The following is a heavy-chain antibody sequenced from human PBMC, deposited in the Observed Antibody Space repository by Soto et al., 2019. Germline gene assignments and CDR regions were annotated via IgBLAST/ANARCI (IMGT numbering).Heavy chain of an antibody. J-gene: IGHJ4*02. D-gene: IGHD2-8*01. CDR1: VYTFTSYY. CDR2: INPSGGST. Sequence: GASVTVSCKASVYTFTSYYMHCVRQEPGQGLEWMGMINPSGGSTSYAQKFQGRVTMTRDTSTSTVYMELSSLRSEDTAVYYCARGGQYCTNGVCLFDYWGQGTLVTVSS. CDR3: ARGGQYCTNGVCLFDY. V-gene: IGHV1-46*01.